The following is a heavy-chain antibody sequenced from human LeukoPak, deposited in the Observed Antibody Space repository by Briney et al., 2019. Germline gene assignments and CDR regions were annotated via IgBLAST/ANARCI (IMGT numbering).Heavy chain of an antibody. D-gene: IGHD6-19*01. CDR1: GYTFTSYW. Sequence: GESLKISCKASGYTFTSYWIAWVRQMPGKGLEFMGVIYPGDSDTRYRPSFQGQVSISAEKSVTTAYLQWSSLKASDTAMYYCARALGGSGWRFEYWGQGTLVTVSS. V-gene: IGHV5-51*01. CDR3: ARALGGSGWRFEY. J-gene: IGHJ4*02. CDR2: IYPGDSDT.